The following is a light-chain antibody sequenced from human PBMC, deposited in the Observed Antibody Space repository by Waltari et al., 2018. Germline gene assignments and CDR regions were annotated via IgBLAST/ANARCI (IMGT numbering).Light chain of an antibody. CDR3: CSYAGADSLL. CDR2: DVT. Sequence: QSALTQPPSASGSLGQSVTISCTGTNNDVGAYQYVSWYQKYPGKAPKLLIYDVTKRPSGVSDRFSVSKSGRTASLTVSGLQPEDEAIYSCCSYAGADSLLFGGGTKLTVL. J-gene: IGLJ3*02. CDR1: NNDVGAYQY. V-gene: IGLV2-8*01.